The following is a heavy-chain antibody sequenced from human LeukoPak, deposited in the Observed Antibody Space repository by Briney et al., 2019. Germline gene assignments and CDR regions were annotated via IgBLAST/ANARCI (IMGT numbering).Heavy chain of an antibody. J-gene: IGHJ4*02. CDR1: GFTFSNYW. CDR2: ISSDGSKT. V-gene: IGHV3-74*01. D-gene: IGHD5-12*01. CDR3: ARHRSGDQFDY. Sequence: GGSLRLSCAASGFTFSNYWMDWVRHAPGKGLVWVSRISSDGSKTAYADSVQGRFAISRDNAKNTLYLQMNSLRAEDTAVYYCARHRSGDQFDYWGQGTLVTVSS.